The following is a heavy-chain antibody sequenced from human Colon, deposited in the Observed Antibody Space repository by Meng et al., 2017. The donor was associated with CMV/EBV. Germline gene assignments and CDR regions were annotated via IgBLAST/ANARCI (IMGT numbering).Heavy chain of an antibody. D-gene: IGHD3/OR15-3a*01. Sequence: SVKVSCKASGGPFSRYSVTWVRQAPGQGLEWMGRIIPIPGITYYARKFQGRLTISADKSTSTVYLELSSLRSEDTAFYYCARDDDEDFWTGYYRHWGQGTLVTVSS. V-gene: IGHV1-69*04. J-gene: IGHJ4*02. CDR2: IIPIPGIT. CDR3: ARDDDEDFWTGYYRH. CDR1: GGPFSRYS.